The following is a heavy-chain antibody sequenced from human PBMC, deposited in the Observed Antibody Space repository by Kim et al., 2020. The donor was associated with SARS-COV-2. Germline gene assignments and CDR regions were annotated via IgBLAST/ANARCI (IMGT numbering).Heavy chain of an antibody. D-gene: IGHD3-10*01. Sequence: SETLSLTCAVYGGSFSGYYWSWIRQPPGKGLEWIGEINHSGSTNYNPSLKSRVTISVDTSKNQFSLKLSSVTAADTAVYYCARGPSSRVRGVHDYWGQGT. V-gene: IGHV4-34*01. CDR1: GGSFSGYY. CDR2: INHSGST. CDR3: ARGPSSRVRGVHDY. J-gene: IGHJ4*02.